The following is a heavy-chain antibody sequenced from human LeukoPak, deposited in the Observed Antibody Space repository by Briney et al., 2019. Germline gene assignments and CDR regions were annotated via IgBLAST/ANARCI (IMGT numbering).Heavy chain of an antibody. D-gene: IGHD1-26*01. V-gene: IGHV4-38-2*02. J-gene: IGHJ3*02. Sequence: SETLSLTCTVSGYSISSGYYWGWIRQPPGKGLEWIGSIYHSGSTNYNPSLKSRVTISVDTSKNQFSLKLSSVTAADTAVYYCARETSGSGAFDIWGQGTMVTVSS. CDR1: GYSISSGYY. CDR2: IYHSGST. CDR3: ARETSGSGAFDI.